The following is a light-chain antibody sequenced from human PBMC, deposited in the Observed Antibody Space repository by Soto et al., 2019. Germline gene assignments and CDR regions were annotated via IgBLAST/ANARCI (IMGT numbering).Light chain of an antibody. J-gene: IGKJ5*01. CDR3: QQYHNWPIT. Sequence: DIVLTQSPGTLSLSPGERATLSCRASQSVRSSYLAWHQQKPGQAPRILMYDASTRATGISARFSGSGSGTEFTLTISSLQSEDFAVYYCQQYHNWPITFGQGTRLEIK. CDR2: DAS. CDR1: QSVRSSY. V-gene: IGKV3-15*01.